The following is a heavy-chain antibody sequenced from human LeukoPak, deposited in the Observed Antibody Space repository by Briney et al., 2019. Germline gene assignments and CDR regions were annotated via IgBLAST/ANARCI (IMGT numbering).Heavy chain of an antibody. CDR3: ARVGSSAYNWFDP. Sequence: PGGSLRLSCAASGFTFSDYYISWIRQAPGKGLEWVSYISSSGSTIYYADSVKGRFTISRDNAKNSLYLQMNSLRAEDTAVYYCARVGSSAYNWFDPWGQGTLVTVSS. J-gene: IGHJ5*02. D-gene: IGHD6-13*01. CDR1: GFTFSDYY. V-gene: IGHV3-11*01. CDR2: ISSSGSTI.